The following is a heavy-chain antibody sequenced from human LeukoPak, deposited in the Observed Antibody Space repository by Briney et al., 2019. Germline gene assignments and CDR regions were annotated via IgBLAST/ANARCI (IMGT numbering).Heavy chain of an antibody. CDR2: ISYDGSVE. Sequence: PGRSLRLSCAASGFTFSSYGMHWVRQAPGKGLEWVAAISYDGSVEYYADSVEGRFTISRDNSRNTLYLQVDSLRTEDTAVFYCARDVGIQLWSHGYFDYWGQGTLVTVSS. J-gene: IGHJ4*02. CDR3: ARDVGIQLWSHGYFDY. CDR1: GFTFSSYG. V-gene: IGHV3-30*03. D-gene: IGHD5-18*01.